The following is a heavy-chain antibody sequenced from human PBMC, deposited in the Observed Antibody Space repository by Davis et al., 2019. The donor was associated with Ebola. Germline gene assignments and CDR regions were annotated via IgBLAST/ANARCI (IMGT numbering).Heavy chain of an antibody. CDR2: IYYSGST. Sequence: SETLSLTCNVSGGSINSFYWSWIRQPPGKGLEWIGYIYYSGSTNYNPSLKSRVTISVDTSKNQFSLKLTSVTAADTSVYYCATSNWFDPWGQGTLVTVSS. V-gene: IGHV4-59*08. CDR1: GGSINSFY. CDR3: ATSNWFDP. J-gene: IGHJ5*02.